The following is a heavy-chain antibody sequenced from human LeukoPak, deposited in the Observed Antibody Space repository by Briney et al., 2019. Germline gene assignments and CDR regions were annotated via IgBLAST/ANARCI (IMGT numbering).Heavy chain of an antibody. D-gene: IGHD3-10*01. J-gene: IGHJ4*02. CDR1: GGSISNYY. V-gene: IGHV4-59*01. CDR2: IYDGGST. Sequence: PSETLSLTCTVSGGSISNYYWSWIRQPPGKGLEWIGYIYDGGSTNYNPSLKSRVTISVDTSKNKFSLKLSSVTAADTAVYYCARTRLHHTYGSGTNFDYWGQGTLVTVSS. CDR3: ARTRLHHTYGSGTNFDY.